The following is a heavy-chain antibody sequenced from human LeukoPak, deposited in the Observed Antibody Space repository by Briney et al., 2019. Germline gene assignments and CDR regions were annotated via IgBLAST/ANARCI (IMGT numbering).Heavy chain of an antibody. CDR3: ARDWKADF. CDR2: IDIYSTKT. V-gene: IGHV3-23*05. D-gene: IGHD1-1*01. J-gene: IGHJ4*01. Sequence: GGSLRLSCATSGFTFSTYAMTWVRQAPGKGLEWVTAIDIYSTKTNYADSVKGRFTISRDNSKNTLYLQMNSLRGEDTAIYYCARDWKADFWGHGTLVTVSS. CDR1: GFTFSTYA.